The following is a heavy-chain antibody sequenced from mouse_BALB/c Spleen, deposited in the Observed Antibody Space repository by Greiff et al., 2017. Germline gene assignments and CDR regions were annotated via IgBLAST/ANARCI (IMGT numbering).Heavy chain of an antibody. D-gene: IGHD2-14*01. V-gene: IGHV4-1*02. Sequence: EASGFDFSRYWMSWVRQAPGKGLEWIGEINPDSSTINYTPSLKDKFIISRDNAKNTLYLQMSKVRSEDTALYYCARLYYRYFDYWGQGTTLTVSS. CDR2: INPDSSTI. J-gene: IGHJ2*01. CDR1: GFDFSRYW. CDR3: ARLYYRYFDY.